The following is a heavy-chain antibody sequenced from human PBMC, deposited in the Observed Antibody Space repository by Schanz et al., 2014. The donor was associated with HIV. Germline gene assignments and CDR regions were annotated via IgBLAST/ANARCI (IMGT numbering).Heavy chain of an antibody. CDR1: GFNFITYG. D-gene: IGHD3-10*01. CDR2: IWYDGSHT. Sequence: QVQLVESGGGVVQPGTSLRLSCVASGFNFITYGMHWVRQAPGKGPEWVAVIWYDGSHTYYADSVKGRFTISRDNSKSTLYLQMNSLRAEDTAVYYCAKDLRANYYGPQVDWFDSWGRGTLVTVSS. V-gene: IGHV3-33*06. CDR3: AKDLRANYYGPQVDWFDS. J-gene: IGHJ5*01.